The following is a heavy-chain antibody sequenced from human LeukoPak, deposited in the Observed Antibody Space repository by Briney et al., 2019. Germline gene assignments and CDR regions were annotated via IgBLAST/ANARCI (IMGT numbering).Heavy chain of an antibody. J-gene: IGHJ4*02. V-gene: IGHV3-23*01. CDR3: AKDRYCSGGNCYSFDY. Sequence: PGGSLRLSCAASGFTFSNYGMTWVRQAPGKGLEWVSTISTSGGSTYYADSVKGRFTISRDNSKNTLYLQMNSLRAEDTAVYYCAKDRYCSGGNCYSFDYWGRGTLVTVSS. CDR1: GFTFSNYG. CDR2: ISTSGGST. D-gene: IGHD2-15*01.